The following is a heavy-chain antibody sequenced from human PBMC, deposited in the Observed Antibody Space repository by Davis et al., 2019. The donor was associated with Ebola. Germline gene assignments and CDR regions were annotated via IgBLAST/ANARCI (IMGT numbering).Heavy chain of an antibody. Sequence: ASVTVSCQASGYTFTGYYMHWVRQAPGQGLEWMGWITPNSGGTNYAQKFQGWVTMTRDTSISTAYMELSRLRSDDTAVYYCARGRKLSSGWLNWFDPWGQGTLVTVSS. V-gene: IGHV1-2*04. J-gene: IGHJ5*02. CDR1: GYTFTGYY. CDR3: ARGRKLSSGWLNWFDP. CDR2: ITPNSGGT. D-gene: IGHD6-19*01.